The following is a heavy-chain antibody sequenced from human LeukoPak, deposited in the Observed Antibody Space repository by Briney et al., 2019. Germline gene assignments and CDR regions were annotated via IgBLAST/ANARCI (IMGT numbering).Heavy chain of an antibody. V-gene: IGHV3-53*01. Sequence: GGSLRLSCAASGFTVSSSDMSWVRQAPGKGLEWVSVIYSGGSASTYYADSVKGRFTVSRDNAKNSLYLQMNSLRAEDTAVYYCARGSLDSSSWYHVGEYFQHWGQGTLVTVSS. D-gene: IGHD6-13*01. CDR3: ARGSLDSSSWYHVGEYFQH. J-gene: IGHJ1*01. CDR2: IYSGGSAST. CDR1: GFTVSSSD.